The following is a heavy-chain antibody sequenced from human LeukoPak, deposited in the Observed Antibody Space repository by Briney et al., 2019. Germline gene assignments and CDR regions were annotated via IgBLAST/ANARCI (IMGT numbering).Heavy chain of an antibody. CDR3: ARHEYSGSYYGLSWFDP. D-gene: IGHD1-26*01. V-gene: IGHV4-39*01. Sequence: SETLSLTCTVSGGSISSSGYYWGWIRQPPGKGLEWIASIYYSGSTYYNPSLKSRVTISVDTSKNQLSLKLSSLTAVDTAVYYCARHEYSGSYYGLSWFDPWGQGTLVTVSS. CDR2: IYYSGST. CDR1: GGSISSSGYY. J-gene: IGHJ5*02.